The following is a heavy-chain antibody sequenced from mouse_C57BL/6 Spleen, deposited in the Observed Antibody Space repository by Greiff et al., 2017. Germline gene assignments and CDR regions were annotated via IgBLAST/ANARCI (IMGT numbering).Heavy chain of an antibody. V-gene: IGHV1-59*01. J-gene: IGHJ4*01. Sequence: VQLQQPGAELVRPGTSVKLSCKASGYTFTSYWMHWVKQRPGQGLEWIGVIDPSDSYTNYNQKFKGKATLTVDTSSSTAYMQLSSQTSEDSAVYYCARYYYYGSSDYYAMDYWGQGTSVTVSS. D-gene: IGHD1-1*01. CDR1: GYTFTSYW. CDR2: IDPSDSYT. CDR3: ARYYYYGSSDYYAMDY.